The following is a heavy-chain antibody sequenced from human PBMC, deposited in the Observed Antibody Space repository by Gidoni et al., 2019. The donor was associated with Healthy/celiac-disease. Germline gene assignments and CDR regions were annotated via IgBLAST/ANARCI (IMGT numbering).Heavy chain of an antibody. Sequence: EVQLVESGGGLVKPGGCLRLSCAASGFTFRSYSMNWVPQAPGKGLEWVSSISSSSSYIYYADSVKGRFTISRDNDKNSLYLQMNSLRAEDTAVYYCARLQYYGSGSYYIDYWGQGTLVTVSS. V-gene: IGHV3-21*01. D-gene: IGHD3-10*01. CDR1: GFTFRSYS. CDR2: ISSSSSYI. CDR3: ARLQYYGSGSYYIDY. J-gene: IGHJ4*02.